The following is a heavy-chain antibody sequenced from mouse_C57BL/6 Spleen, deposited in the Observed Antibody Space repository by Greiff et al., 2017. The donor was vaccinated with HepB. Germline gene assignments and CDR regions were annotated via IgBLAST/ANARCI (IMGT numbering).Heavy chain of an antibody. CDR3: ARSNYGNYVRYFDY. J-gene: IGHJ2*01. V-gene: IGHV1-82*01. CDR1: GYAFSSSW. D-gene: IGHD2-1*01. Sequence: QVQLKESGPELVKPGASVKISCKASGYAFSSSWMNWVKQRPGKGLEWIGRIYPGDGDTNYNGKFKGKATLTADKSSSTAYMQLSSLTSEDSAVYFCARSNYGNYVRYFDYWGQGTTLTVSS. CDR2: IYPGDGDT.